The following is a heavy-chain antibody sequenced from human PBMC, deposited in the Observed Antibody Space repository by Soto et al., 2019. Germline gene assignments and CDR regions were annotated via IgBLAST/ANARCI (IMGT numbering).Heavy chain of an antibody. D-gene: IGHD4-17*01. CDR2: VYYSGTT. J-gene: IGHJ4*02. CDR3: ARTTAVPNTLRSRYFFDY. CDR1: GGSVSNKTYY. Sequence: PSETLSLTCSVSGGSVSNKTYYWSWIRQPPGKRLEWIGYVYYSGTTNYNPSLESRVTISVDLSKNQFSLRLSSVTTADTALYYCARTTAVPNTLRSRYFFDYWGQGTLVTVSS. V-gene: IGHV4-61*01.